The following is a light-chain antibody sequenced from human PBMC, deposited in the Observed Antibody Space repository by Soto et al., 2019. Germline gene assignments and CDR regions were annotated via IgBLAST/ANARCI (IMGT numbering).Light chain of an antibody. CDR2: GNN. V-gene: IGLV1-40*01. Sequence: QPVLTQSPSVSGAPGQRVTISCTGSSSNIGAGYDVHWYQHLPGTAPKLLIYGNNNRPSGVPDRFSGSKSGTSASLAISGLQAEDEADYCCQSYDSSLSAWVFGGGTKLTVL. CDR1: SSNIGAGYD. J-gene: IGLJ3*02. CDR3: QSYDSSLSAWV.